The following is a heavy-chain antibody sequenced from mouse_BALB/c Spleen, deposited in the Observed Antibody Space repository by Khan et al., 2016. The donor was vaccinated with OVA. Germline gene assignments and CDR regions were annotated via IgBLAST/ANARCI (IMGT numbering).Heavy chain of an antibody. Sequence: QIQLVQSGPELKKPGATVEISCKASGYTFTNYRMNWMKQAPGKGLKWMGWINTYTGEPTYADDFKGRFAFYLETSSSTAYLQLNNLNNEDMATYFCARGSSYWYFDVWGAGTTVNVSS. CDR1: GYTFTNYR. J-gene: IGHJ1*01. V-gene: IGHV9-1*02. CDR2: INTYTGEP. CDR3: ARGSSYWYFDV.